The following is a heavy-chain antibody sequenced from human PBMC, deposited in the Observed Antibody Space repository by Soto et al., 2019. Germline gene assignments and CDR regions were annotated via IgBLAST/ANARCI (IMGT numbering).Heavy chain of an antibody. D-gene: IGHD6-6*01. CDR2: INWNGGST. J-gene: IGHJ6*02. Sequence: SGGSLRLSCAASGFTFDDYGMSWVRQAPGKGLEWVSGINWNGGSTGYADSVKGRFTISRDNAKNSLYLQMNSLRAEDTALYYCARDPGIAARPGFYYYYGMDVWGQGTTVTVSS. V-gene: IGHV3-20*04. CDR1: GFTFDDYG. CDR3: ARDPGIAARPGFYYYYGMDV.